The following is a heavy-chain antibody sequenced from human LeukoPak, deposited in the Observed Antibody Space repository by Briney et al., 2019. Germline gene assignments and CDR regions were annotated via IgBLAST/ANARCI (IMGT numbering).Heavy chain of an antibody. J-gene: IGHJ3*02. V-gene: IGHV3-23*01. D-gene: IGHD1/OR15-1a*01. CDR2: ISGSGGST. Sequence: PGGSLRLSCAASGFNVSNNYMSWVRQAPGKGLEWVSAISGSGGSTYYADSVKGGFTISRDNSKNPLYLQMNSLRAEDTAVYYCAKDLKYNWNRGSAFDIWGQGTMVTVSS. CDR3: AKDLKYNWNRGSAFDI. CDR1: GFNVSNNY.